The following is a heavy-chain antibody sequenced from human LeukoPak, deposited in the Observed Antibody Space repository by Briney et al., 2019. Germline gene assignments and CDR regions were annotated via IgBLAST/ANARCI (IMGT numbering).Heavy chain of an antibody. CDR1: GFTFSHYN. CDR2: ISSSSFDI. J-gene: IGHJ4*02. V-gene: IGHV3-21*01. CDR3: AKSRSSLPYYCDS. Sequence: PGGSLRLSCAASGFTFSHYNINWVRQAPGKGLEWVSSISSSSFDIYYADSLKGRFTISRDNAKNSLYLQMNSLRAEDTAVYYCAKSRSSLPYYCDSWGRGTLVTVSS. D-gene: IGHD2-2*01.